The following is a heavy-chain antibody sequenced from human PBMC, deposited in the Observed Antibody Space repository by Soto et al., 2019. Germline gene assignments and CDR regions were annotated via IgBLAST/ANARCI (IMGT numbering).Heavy chain of an antibody. D-gene: IGHD2-2*01. CDR3: ARLEAVPAAIDWFDP. V-gene: IGHV4-39*01. J-gene: IGHJ5*02. Sequence: PSETLSLTCTVSGGSISSSSYYWGWIRQPPGKGLEWIGSIYYSGSTYYNPSLKSRVTISVDTSKNQFSLKLSSVTAADTAVYYCARLEAVPAAIDWFDPWGQGTLVTVSS. CDR2: IYYSGST. CDR1: GGSISSSSYY.